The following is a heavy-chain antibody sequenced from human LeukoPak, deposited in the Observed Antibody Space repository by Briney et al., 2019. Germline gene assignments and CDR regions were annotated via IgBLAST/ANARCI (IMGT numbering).Heavy chain of an antibody. CDR1: GFTFSSYG. CDR2: ISYDGNSQ. CDR3: AKPYPTLTTSAVLDN. D-gene: IGHD1-1*01. V-gene: IGHV3-30*18. J-gene: IGHJ4*02. Sequence: GGSLRLSCAASGFTFSSYGMHWVRQAPGRGLEWVAAISYDGNSQHYGAPVKGRFTISRDNSKNTVYLQINTLRTDDAAIYYCAKPYPTLTTSAVLDNWGQGTLVTVSS.